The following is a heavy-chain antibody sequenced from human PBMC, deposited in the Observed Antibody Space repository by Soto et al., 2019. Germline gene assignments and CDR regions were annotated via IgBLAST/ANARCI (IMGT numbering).Heavy chain of an antibody. V-gene: IGHV1-3*01. J-gene: IGHJ4*02. CDR1: EYTFTSYA. Sequence: APVKVSCKASEYTFTSYAIHWLLQAPGQSLEWMGWINAGSGDSKYSQKFQGRVTISSDTSASTAYMELSSLRSEDTAVYYCARSEKWVTGNMGAYWGQGTKVT. D-gene: IGHD1-26*01. CDR2: INAGSGDS. CDR3: ARSEKWVTGNMGAY.